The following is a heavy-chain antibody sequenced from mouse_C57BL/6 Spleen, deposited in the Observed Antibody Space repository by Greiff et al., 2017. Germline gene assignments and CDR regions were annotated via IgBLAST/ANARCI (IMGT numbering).Heavy chain of an antibody. V-gene: IGHV1-52*01. CDR3: ARGTTVVDYYAMDY. CDR2: IDPSDSET. CDR1: GYTFTSYW. J-gene: IGHJ4*01. Sequence: QVQLQQSGAELVRPGSSVKLSCKASGYTFTSYWMHWVKQRPIQGLEWIGNIDPSDSETHYNQKFKDKATLTVDKSSSTAYMQLSSLTSEDSAVYYCARGTTVVDYYAMDYWGQGTSVTVSS. D-gene: IGHD1-1*01.